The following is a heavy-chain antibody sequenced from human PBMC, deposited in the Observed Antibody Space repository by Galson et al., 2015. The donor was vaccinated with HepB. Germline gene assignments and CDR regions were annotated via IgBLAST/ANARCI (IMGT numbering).Heavy chain of an antibody. D-gene: IGHD3-22*01. CDR2: ISYDGSIR. Sequence: SLRLSCASSGFSFSNYAIHWVRQAPGKGLEWMAFISYDGSIRYYSDSVKGRFTVSRDPSRSILYLQMNSLRFDDTAMYYCAKGGPWRITMMINRTLWFHPWGPGTLVIVSS. CDR1: GFSFSNYA. J-gene: IGHJ5*02. V-gene: IGHV3-30*18. CDR3: AKGGPWRITMMINRTLWFHP.